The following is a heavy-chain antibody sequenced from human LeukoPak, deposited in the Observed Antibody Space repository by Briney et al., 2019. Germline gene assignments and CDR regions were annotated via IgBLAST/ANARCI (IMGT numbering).Heavy chain of an antibody. CDR3: ARDGYLAGLDY. CDR2: IKGDGNQK. CDR1: GFTFSRHW. J-gene: IGHJ4*02. Sequence: GGSLRLSCEVSGFTFSRHWMTWVRQAPGKGLEWVASIKGDGNQKIYVDSVKGRFTISRDNVKNSLSLQMNSLRGEDSAVYYCARDGYLAGLDYWGQGTLVTVSS. V-gene: IGHV3-7*01. D-gene: IGHD5-18*01.